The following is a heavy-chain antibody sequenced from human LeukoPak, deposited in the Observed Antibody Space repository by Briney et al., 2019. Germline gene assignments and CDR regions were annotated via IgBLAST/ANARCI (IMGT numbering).Heavy chain of an antibody. CDR1: GFTFSSYW. V-gene: IGHV3-7*01. J-gene: IGHJ5*02. Sequence: GGSLRLSCAASGFTFSSYWMSWVRQAPGKGLELVANIKQDGGGTFYVDSVKDRFTISRDNAKNSLYLQMNSLRVEDTAVYYCARLITMIVVGNWFDPWGQGTLVTVSS. CDR2: IKQDGGGT. CDR3: ARLITMIVVGNWFDP. D-gene: IGHD3-22*01.